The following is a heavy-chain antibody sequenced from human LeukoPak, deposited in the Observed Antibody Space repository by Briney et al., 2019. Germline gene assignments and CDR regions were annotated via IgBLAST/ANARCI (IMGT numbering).Heavy chain of an antibody. Sequence: GESLKISCKGSGYSFTSYWIGWVRQMPGKGLEWMGIIYPGDSDTRYSPSFQGQVTISADKSISTAYLQWSSLKASDTAMYYCARLRSGYDSNYYYYYMDVWGKGTTVTVSS. V-gene: IGHV5-51*01. CDR1: GYSFTSYW. CDR3: ARLRSGYDSNYYYYYMDV. J-gene: IGHJ6*03. D-gene: IGHD5-12*01. CDR2: IYPGDSDT.